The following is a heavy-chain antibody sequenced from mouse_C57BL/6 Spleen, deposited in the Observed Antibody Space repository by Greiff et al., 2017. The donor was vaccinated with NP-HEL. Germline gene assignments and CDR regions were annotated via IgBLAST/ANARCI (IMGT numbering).Heavy chain of an antibody. J-gene: IGHJ2*01. CDR3: TSYYYGSSYNFDY. CDR2: IDPENGDT. CDR1: GFNIKDDY. V-gene: IGHV14-4*01. Sequence: VQLQQSGAELVRPGASVKLSCTASGFNIKDDYMHWVKQRPEQGLEWIGWIDPENGDTEYASKFQGKATITADTSSNTAYLQLSSLTSEDTAVYYCTSYYYGSSYNFDYWGQGTTLTVSS. D-gene: IGHD1-1*01.